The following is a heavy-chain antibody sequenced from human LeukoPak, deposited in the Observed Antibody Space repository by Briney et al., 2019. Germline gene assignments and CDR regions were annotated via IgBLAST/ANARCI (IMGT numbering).Heavy chain of an antibody. CDR2: ISYDGSNK. CDR3: AKDPGLTTVIMYYFAC. J-gene: IGHJ4*02. Sequence: GGSLRLSCVASGFTFSNYGMHWVRQAPGKGLEWVAVISYDGSNKYYADSVKGRFTISRDNFKNTLYLQMNSLRAEDTAVYYCAKDPGLTTVIMYYFACWGQGTLVTVSS. CDR1: GFTFSNYG. D-gene: IGHD4-11*01. V-gene: IGHV3-30*18.